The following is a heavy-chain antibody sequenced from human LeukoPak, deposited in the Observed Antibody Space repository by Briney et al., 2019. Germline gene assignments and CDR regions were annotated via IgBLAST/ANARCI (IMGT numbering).Heavy chain of an antibody. D-gene: IGHD5/OR15-5a*01. CDR1: GGSFSGYY. J-gene: IGHJ5*02. CDR3: ARESTGMSFDP. Sequence: PSETLSLTCAIYGGSFSGYYWSWIRQSPGKGLEWIGEINYSGTTKYNPSLKSRVTISLHTSKNQSSLKLTSVTAADRAVYYCARESTGMSFDPWGQGTLVTVSS. V-gene: IGHV4-34*01. CDR2: INYSGTT.